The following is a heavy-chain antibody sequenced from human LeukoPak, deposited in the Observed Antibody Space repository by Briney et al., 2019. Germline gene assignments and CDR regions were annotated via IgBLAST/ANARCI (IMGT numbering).Heavy chain of an antibody. Sequence: SVKVSCRASGGTFSSYAISWVRQAPGQGLEWMGGIIPIFGTANYAQKFQGRVTITADESTSTAYMELSSLRSEDTAVYYCARAPAMVANYFDYWGQGTLVTVSS. CDR1: GGTFSSYA. CDR3: ARAPAMVANYFDY. D-gene: IGHD5-18*01. V-gene: IGHV1-69*13. J-gene: IGHJ4*02. CDR2: IIPIFGTA.